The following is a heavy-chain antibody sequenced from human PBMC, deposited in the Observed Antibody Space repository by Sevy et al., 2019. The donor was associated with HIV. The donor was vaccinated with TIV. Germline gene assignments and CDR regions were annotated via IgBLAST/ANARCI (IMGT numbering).Heavy chain of an antibody. V-gene: IGHV4-4*02. CDR1: GGSISSSNW. J-gene: IGHJ1*01. CDR3: ARARVGAARGYFQH. Sequence: SQTLSLTCAVSGGSISSSNWWSWVRQPPGKGLEWIGEIYHSGSTKYNPSLKSRVTISVDKSKNQFSLRLSSVTAADTAVYYCARARVGAARGYFQHWGQGTLVTVSS. D-gene: IGHD6-6*01. CDR2: IYHSGST.